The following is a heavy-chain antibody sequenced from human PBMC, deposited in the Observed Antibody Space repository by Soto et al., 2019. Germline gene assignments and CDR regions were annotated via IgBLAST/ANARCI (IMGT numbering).Heavy chain of an antibody. CDR2: IHPSSDTK. V-gene: IGHV1-46*02. CDR3: ARDLWGSWTVDY. J-gene: IGHJ4*02. CDR1: GYTFQNYH. D-gene: IGHD3-16*01. Sequence: QVKLVQSGAEVKEPGASVKVSCKASGYTFQNYHMHWVRQAPGQGLEWMGIIHPSSDTKAYAQRFQGRLAMTRDTSTSTAYMELSSLTSEDPAAYFCARDLWGSWTVDYWGQGTLVTVSS.